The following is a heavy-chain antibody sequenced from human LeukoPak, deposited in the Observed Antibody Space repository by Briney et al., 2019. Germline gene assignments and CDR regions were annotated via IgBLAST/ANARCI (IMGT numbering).Heavy chain of an antibody. V-gene: IGHV3-74*01. D-gene: IGHD6-6*01. J-gene: IGHJ4*02. CDR2: ISPTGSTT. Sequence: GGSLRLSCIASGFSFSGHWMHWARQLPGKGLVWVSRISPTGSTTSYADSVKGRFTVSRDNAKNTLYLQVDNLRAEDTAVYYCARGPNSNWSGLDFWGQGTLLTVSS. CDR1: GFSFSGHW. CDR3: ARGPNSNWSGLDF.